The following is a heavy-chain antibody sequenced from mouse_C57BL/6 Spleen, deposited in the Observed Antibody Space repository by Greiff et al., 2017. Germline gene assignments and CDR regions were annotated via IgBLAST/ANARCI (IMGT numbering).Heavy chain of an antibody. CDR2: IHPNSGST. J-gene: IGHJ2*01. CDR3: AREGGYRDYFDY. CDR1: GYTFTSYW. Sequence: QVQLQQPGAELVKPGASVKLSCKASGYTFTSYWMHWVKQRPGQGLEWIGMIHPNSGSTNYNEKFKSKATLTVDKSSSTAYRQLSSLTSEDSAVYYCAREGGYRDYFDYWGQGTTLTVSS. V-gene: IGHV1-64*01. D-gene: IGHD3-1*01.